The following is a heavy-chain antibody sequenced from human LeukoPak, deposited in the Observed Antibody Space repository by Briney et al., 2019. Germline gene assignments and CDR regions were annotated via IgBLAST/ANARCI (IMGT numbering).Heavy chain of an antibody. Sequence: GGSLRLSCAATGFTFRKHWMSWVRQTVGKGLECVAKIREDGNEKHYVDSVKGRFTISRDNAKNSLFLQMSNLRDDDTAIYYCARHVGISFWGQGTLVTVSS. V-gene: IGHV3-7*01. J-gene: IGHJ4*02. CDR3: ARHVGISF. D-gene: IGHD7-27*01. CDR1: GFTFRKHW. CDR2: IREDGNEK.